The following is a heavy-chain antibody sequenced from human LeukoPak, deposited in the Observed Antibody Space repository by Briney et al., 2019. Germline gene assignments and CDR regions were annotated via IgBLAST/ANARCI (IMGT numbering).Heavy chain of an antibody. D-gene: IGHD6-19*01. CDR1: GFTFTNDF. V-gene: IGHV3-7*04. Sequence: GSLRISCIASGFTFTNDFMTWVRQAPGKGLEWVANMKVDGSDKHYVGSVKGRLTISSDNARNSLYPQMNSLRAEDTAVYYCARGRGWIYDSWGRGTLVIVSS. J-gene: IGHJ4*02. CDR2: MKVDGSDK. CDR3: ARGRGWIYDS.